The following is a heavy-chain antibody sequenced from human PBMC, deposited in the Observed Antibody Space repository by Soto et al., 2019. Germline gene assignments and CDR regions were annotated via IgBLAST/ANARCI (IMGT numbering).Heavy chain of an antibody. CDR3: ARDGNSGWYRYYYGMDV. D-gene: IGHD6-19*01. J-gene: IGHJ6*02. CDR2: ISYDGSNK. CDR1: GFTFSSYG. Sequence: GGSLRLSCAASGFTFSSYGMHWVRQAPGKGLEWVAVISYDGSNKYYADSVKGRFTISRDNSKNTLYLQMNSLRAEDTAVYYCARDGNSGWYRYYYGMDVWGQGTTVTVSS. V-gene: IGHV3-30*03.